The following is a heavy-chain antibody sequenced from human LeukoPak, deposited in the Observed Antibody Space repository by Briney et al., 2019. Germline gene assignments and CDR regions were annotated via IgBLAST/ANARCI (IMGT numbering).Heavy chain of an antibody. CDR1: GFTFSSYE. D-gene: IGHD6-19*01. Sequence: PGGSLRLSCAASGFTFSSYEMNWVRQAPGKGLEWVSYISNSGRTIYYADSVKGRFTISRDNAKNSLYLQMNSLRAEDTAVYYCAREWAGPDAFDVWGQGTMVTVSS. CDR3: AREWAGPDAFDV. J-gene: IGHJ3*01. CDR2: ISNSGRTI. V-gene: IGHV3-48*03.